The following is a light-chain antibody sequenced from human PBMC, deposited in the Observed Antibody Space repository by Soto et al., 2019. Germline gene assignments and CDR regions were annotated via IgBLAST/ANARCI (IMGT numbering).Light chain of an antibody. CDR2: EAS. CDR3: QQRGRWPPAVS. V-gene: IGKV3-11*01. J-gene: IGKJ4*01. Sequence: EIVLPQSPATLSLSPGERATLSCRASQSVGRYLAWYQQKPGQAPRLLLYEASNRSTGIPDRFSGSGSGTDFTLTISNLEPEDFVVYYCQQRGRWPPAVSFGGGTKVEIK. CDR1: QSVGRY.